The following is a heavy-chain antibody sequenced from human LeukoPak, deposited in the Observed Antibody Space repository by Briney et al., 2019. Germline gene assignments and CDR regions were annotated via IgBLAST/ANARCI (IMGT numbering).Heavy chain of an antibody. CDR3: ASRVATIYGHYFDY. D-gene: IGHD5-24*01. J-gene: IGHJ4*02. Sequence: SETLSLTCTVSSYSISSGFYWGWIRQPPGKGLEWIGSIYHSGSTHYNSSLKSRVTISVDTSKNQFSLKLSSVTAADTAVYYCASRVATIYGHYFDYWGQGTLVTVSS. CDR1: SYSISSGFY. V-gene: IGHV4-38-2*02. CDR2: IYHSGST.